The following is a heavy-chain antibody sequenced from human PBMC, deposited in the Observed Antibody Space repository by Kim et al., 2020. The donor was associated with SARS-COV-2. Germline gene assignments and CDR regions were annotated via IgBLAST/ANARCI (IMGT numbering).Heavy chain of an antibody. J-gene: IGHJ2*01. D-gene: IGHD5-12*01. CDR2: IWHDGSKK. Sequence: GGSLRLSCAVSGFIFRDFDMHWVRQAPGKGLEWVADIWHDGSKKYYGVSVKGSFTISRDNSKKTLYLQMDSLRVEDPAVYYGTRANWIRNIGFEVDNRGR. CDR3: TRANWIRNIGFEVDN. CDR1: GFIFRDFD. V-gene: IGHV3-33*01.